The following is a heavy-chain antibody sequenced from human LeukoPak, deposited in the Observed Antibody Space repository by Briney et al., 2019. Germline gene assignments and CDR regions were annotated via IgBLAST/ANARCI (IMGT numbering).Heavy chain of an antibody. V-gene: IGHV3-9*01. D-gene: IGHD2-8*01. J-gene: IGHJ3*01. CDR3: ARVQGHPPNGLDV. CDR2: ISWNSGSI. CDR1: GFTFDDYA. Sequence: GGSLRLSCAASGFTFDDYAMHWVRQAPGKGLEWVSGISWNSGSIGYADSVKGRITISRDNAKNTLYLQMNSLRAEDTAVYYCARVQGHPPNGLDVWGQGTMVTVSS.